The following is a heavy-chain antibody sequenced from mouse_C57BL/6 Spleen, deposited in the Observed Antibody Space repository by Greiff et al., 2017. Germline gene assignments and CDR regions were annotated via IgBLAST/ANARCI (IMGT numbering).Heavy chain of an antibody. CDR3: ARYPFYYGSRFAY. D-gene: IGHD1-1*01. J-gene: IGHJ3*01. Sequence: QVQLQQPGAELVKPGASVKMSCKASGYTFTSYWITWVKQRPGQGLEWIGDIYPGSGSTNYNEKFKSKATLTVDTSSSTAYMQLSSLTSEDSAVYYCARYPFYYGSRFAYWGQGTLVTVSA. CDR1: GYTFTSYW. V-gene: IGHV1-55*01. CDR2: IYPGSGST.